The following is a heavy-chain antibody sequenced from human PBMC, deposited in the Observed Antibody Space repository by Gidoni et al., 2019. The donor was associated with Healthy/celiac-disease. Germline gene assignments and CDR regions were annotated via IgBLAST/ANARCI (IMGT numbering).Heavy chain of an antibody. V-gene: IGHV3-23*01. Sequence: EVQLLESGGGLVQPGGSLRLSCAASGFTFSSYAMSWVRQAPGKGLEWVSAISGSGGSTYYADSVKGRFTISRDNSKNTLYLQMNSLRAEDTAVYYCAKDETGDGSGWFRDYYYYGMDVWGQGTTVTVSS. CDR1: GFTFSSYA. J-gene: IGHJ6*02. CDR3: AKDETGDGSGWFRDYYYYGMDV. CDR2: ISGSGGST. D-gene: IGHD6-19*01.